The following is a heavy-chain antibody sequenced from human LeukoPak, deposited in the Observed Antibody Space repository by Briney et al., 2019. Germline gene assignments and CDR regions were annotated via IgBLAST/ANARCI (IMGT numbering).Heavy chain of an antibody. CDR1: GYTFTAQY. CDR3: ASYPRNIPTPPFDY. D-gene: IGHD2-21*01. Sequence: ASVKVSCKASGYTFTAQYMHWVRQAPGQGLEWMGWINPNNGDTKYAQSFLGRVTMTTDTSTTTAYMELSSLRSDDTAVYFCASYPRNIPTPPFDYWGQGTLVTVPP. V-gene: IGHV1-2*02. J-gene: IGHJ4*02. CDR2: INPNNGDT.